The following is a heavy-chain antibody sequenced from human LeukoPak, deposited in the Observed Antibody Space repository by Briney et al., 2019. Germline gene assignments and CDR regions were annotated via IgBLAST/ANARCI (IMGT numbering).Heavy chain of an antibody. Sequence: GGSLRLSCAASGFTFSSYGMHWVRQAPGKGLEWVAFIRYDGSNKYYTDSVKGRFTISRDNSMNTMYLQMNSLRVEDTAVYYCAKVGFGWYQIDYWGQGTLVTVSS. CDR3: AKVGFGWYQIDY. CDR2: IRYDGSNK. D-gene: IGHD6-19*01. CDR1: GFTFSSYG. J-gene: IGHJ4*02. V-gene: IGHV3-30*02.